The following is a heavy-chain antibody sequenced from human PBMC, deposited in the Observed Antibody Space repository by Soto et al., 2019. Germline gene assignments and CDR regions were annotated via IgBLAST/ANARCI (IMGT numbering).Heavy chain of an antibody. J-gene: IGHJ3*02. Sequence: SETQSLTCTVSGGSISSYYWSWIRQPPGKGLEWIGYIYYSGSTNYNPSLKSRVTISVDTSKNQFSLRLSSVTAADTAVFYCVSRTVTTFNAFDIWGQGTMVTVSS. V-gene: IGHV4-59*08. D-gene: IGHD4-17*01. CDR1: GGSISSYY. CDR2: IYYSGST. CDR3: VSRTVTTFNAFDI.